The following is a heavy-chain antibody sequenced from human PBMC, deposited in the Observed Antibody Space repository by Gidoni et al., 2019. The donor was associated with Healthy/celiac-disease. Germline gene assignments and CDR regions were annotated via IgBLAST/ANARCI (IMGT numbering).Heavy chain of an antibody. V-gene: IGHV3-21*01. J-gene: IGHJ6*02. CDR2: ISSSSSYI. CDR3: ARDLNYYYGSGMDV. Sequence: EVQLVESGGGLVKPGGSLRRSCAASGFTFSSYSMNWVRQAPGKGLEWVSSISSSSSYIYYADSVKGRFTISRDNAKNSLYLQMNSLRAEDTAVYYCARDLNYYYGSGMDVWGQGTTVTVSS. CDR1: GFTFSSYS. D-gene: IGHD3-10*01.